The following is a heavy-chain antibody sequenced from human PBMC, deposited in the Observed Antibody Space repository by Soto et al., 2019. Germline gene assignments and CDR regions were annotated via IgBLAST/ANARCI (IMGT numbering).Heavy chain of an antibody. CDR2: ISGSGGST. D-gene: IGHD6-19*01. J-gene: IGHJ4*02. CDR1: GFTFSTYN. CDR3: AKASWYSSGWGHFDY. V-gene: IGHV3-23*04. Sequence: EVQLVESGGGLVQPRGSLRLSCAASGFTFSTYNMNWVRQAPGKGLEWVSTISGSGGSTYYADSVKGRSFTISRDNSKNTLYLQMNSLRAEDTALYYCAKASWYSSGWGHFDYWGQGTLVTVSS.